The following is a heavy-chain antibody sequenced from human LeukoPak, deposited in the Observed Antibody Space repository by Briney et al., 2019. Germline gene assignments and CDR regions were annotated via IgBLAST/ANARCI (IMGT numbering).Heavy chain of an antibody. CDR3: AKVVRGQLLYMDY. CDR1: GFTVSNNY. V-gene: IGHV3-53*01. D-gene: IGHD2-2*02. CDR2: IYSGGST. J-gene: IGHJ4*02. Sequence: GGSLRLSCAASGFTVSNNYMSWVRQAPGKGLEWVSVIYSGGSTYYADSVKGRFTISRDNSKNALYLQMNSLRAEDTAVYYCAKVVRGQLLYMDYWGQGTLVTVSS.